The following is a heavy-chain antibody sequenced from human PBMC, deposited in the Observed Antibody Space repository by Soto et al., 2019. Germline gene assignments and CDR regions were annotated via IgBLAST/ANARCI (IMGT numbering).Heavy chain of an antibody. Sequence: ASVKVSCKASGYTFTIYYMHCVLQAPGQGLDWMGIINPSGGSTSYAQKFQGRVTMTRDTSTSTVYMELSSLRSEDTAVYYCARGNYYYGMDVWGQGTTVTVSS. CDR1: GYTFTIYY. CDR2: INPSGGST. V-gene: IGHV1-46*01. CDR3: ARGNYYYGMDV. J-gene: IGHJ6*02.